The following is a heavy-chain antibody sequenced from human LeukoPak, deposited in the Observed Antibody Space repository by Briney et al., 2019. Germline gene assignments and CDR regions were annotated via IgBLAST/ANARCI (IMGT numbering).Heavy chain of an antibody. Sequence: GGSLRLSCAASGFTFSSYSMNWVRQAPGKGLEWVSSISSSSSCIYYADSVKGRFTISRDNAKNSLYLQMNSLRAEDTAVYYCARAREAADYYFDYWGQGTLVTVSS. CDR2: ISSSSSCI. J-gene: IGHJ4*02. CDR1: GFTFSSYS. D-gene: IGHD3-3*01. V-gene: IGHV3-21*01. CDR3: ARAREAADYYFDY.